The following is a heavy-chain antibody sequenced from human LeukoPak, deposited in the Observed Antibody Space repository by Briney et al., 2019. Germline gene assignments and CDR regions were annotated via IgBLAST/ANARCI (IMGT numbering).Heavy chain of an antibody. J-gene: IGHJ5*01. Sequence: GWSLRLSCAASRLSFIRYSMSWVRQPPAKGLEWVSDHSGNGGSTYYADSVKGRFTISRDNAKNTLYLQMHSMRAEDTAVYYCAKAGVQLWFDYWGQGTLVTVSS. V-gene: IGHV3-23*01. D-gene: IGHD5-18*01. CDR2: HSGNGGST. CDR1: RLSFIRYS. CDR3: AKAGVQLWFDY.